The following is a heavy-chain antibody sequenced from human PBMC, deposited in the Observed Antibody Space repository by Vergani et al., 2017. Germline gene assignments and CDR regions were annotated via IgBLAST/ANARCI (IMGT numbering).Heavy chain of an antibody. J-gene: IGHJ3*02. CDR2: ISWNSGST. CDR1: GFTFDDYA. CDR3: AKDISPPYHGSGTTRGGAFDI. V-gene: IGHV3-9*01. Sequence: EVQLVESGGGLVQPGRSLRLSCAASGFTFDDYAMHWVRQAPGKGLEWVSGISWNSGSTGYADSVKGRFTISRDNAKNSLYLQMNSLRAEDTALYYCAKDISPPYHGSGTTRGGAFDIWGQGTMVTVSS. D-gene: IGHD3-10*01.